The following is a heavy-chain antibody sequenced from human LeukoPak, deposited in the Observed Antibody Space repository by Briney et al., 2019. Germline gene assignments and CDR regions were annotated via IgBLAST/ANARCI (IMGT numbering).Heavy chain of an antibody. CDR1: GGSFSGYY. V-gene: IGHV4-34*01. Sequence: SETLSLTCAVYGGSFSGYYWSWIRQPPGKGLEWIGEINHSGSTNYNPSLKSRVTISVDTSKNQFSLKLSSVTAADTAMYYCARGSTYWGQGTLVTVSS. J-gene: IGHJ4*02. CDR3: ARGSTY. CDR2: INHSGST.